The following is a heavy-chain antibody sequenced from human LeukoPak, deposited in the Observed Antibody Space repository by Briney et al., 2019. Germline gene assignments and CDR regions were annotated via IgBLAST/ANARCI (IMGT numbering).Heavy chain of an antibody. CDR1: GASIRSGDYY. V-gene: IGHV4-30-4*01. CDR3: ARDCSGGSCYGAFDI. Sequence: SETLSLTCTVSGASIRSGDYYWSWIRQPPGKGLEWIGYIYDSGSTYYNPSLKSRITISVDTSENRFSLKLSSVTATDTAVYYCARDCSGGSCYGAFDIWGQGTMVTVPS. D-gene: IGHD2-15*01. CDR2: IYDSGST. J-gene: IGHJ3*02.